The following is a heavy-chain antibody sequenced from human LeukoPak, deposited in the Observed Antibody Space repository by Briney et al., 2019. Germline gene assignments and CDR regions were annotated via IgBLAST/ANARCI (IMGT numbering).Heavy chain of an antibody. CDR1: GGSISSGSYY. CDR3: AGAAYDSSSPDY. J-gene: IGHJ4*02. Sequence: SETLSLTCTVSGGSISSGSYYWSWIRQPPGKGLEWIGYIYYSGSTNYNPSLKSRVTISVDTSKNQFSLKLSSVTAADTAVYYCAGAAYDSSSPDYWGQGTLVTVSS. D-gene: IGHD3-22*01. V-gene: IGHV4-61*01. CDR2: IYYSGST.